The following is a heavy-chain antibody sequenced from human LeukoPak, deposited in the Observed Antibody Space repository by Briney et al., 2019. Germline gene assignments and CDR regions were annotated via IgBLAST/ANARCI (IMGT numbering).Heavy chain of an antibody. CDR2: ISHTSAYI. Sequence: GGSQSLSCAASGFTFGSYSMNWVRQAPGKGLEWVSSISHTSAYIYYADSVKGRCTISRDNAKNSLYLQMSSLRAEDTVVYYCARLGLGRGFDFWCQGALVTVSS. CDR3: ARLGLGRGFDF. D-gene: IGHD1-26*01. V-gene: IGHV3-21*01. CDR1: GFTFGSYS. J-gene: IGHJ4*02.